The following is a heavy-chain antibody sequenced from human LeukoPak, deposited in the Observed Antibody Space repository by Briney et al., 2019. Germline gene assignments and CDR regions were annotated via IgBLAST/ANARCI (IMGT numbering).Heavy chain of an antibody. CDR1: GASISGSGYY. V-gene: IGHV4-39*01. J-gene: IGHJ4*02. Sequence: PSETLSLTCAVSGASISGSGYYLGWIRQPPGKGLEWIGNIYYTGNTYYNASLQSRVTISIDTSNNQFSPRLNSVTAADTAMYYCAKSGGYGVSDYSGQRTLVTVSS. CDR3: AKSGGYGVSDY. CDR2: IYYTGNT. D-gene: IGHD1-26*01.